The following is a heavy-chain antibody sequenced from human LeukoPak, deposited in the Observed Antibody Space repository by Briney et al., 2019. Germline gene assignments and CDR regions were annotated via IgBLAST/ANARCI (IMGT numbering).Heavy chain of an antibody. J-gene: IGHJ4*02. Sequence: ASVKVSCKASGYTFTSYGISWVRQAPGQGLEWMGWISAYNGNTNYAQKLQGRVTMTTDTSTSTAYMELRSLRSDDTAVYYCARRARHSGSYYLLPYYFDYWGQGTLVTVSS. CDR3: ARRARHSGSYYLLPYYFDY. CDR1: GYTFTSYG. V-gene: IGHV1-18*01. D-gene: IGHD1-26*01. CDR2: ISAYNGNT.